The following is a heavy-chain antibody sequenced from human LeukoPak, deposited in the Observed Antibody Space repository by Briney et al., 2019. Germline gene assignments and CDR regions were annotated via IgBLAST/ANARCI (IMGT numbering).Heavy chain of an antibody. CDR1: GXTFSSYS. CDR2: ISSSSSYI. J-gene: IGHJ4*02. CDR3: ARAPGMATTGNFDY. Sequence: GGSLRLSCAASGXTFSSYSMNWVRQAPGKGQEWASSISSSSSYIYYADSVKGRFTISRDNAKNSLYLQMNSLRAEDTAVYYCARAPGMATTGNFDYWGQGTLVTVSS. D-gene: IGHD5-24*01. V-gene: IGHV3-21*01.